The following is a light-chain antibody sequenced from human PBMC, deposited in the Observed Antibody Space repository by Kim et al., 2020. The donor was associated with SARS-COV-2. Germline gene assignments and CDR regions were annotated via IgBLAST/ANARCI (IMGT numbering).Light chain of an antibody. CDR2: RDN. CDR3: ATWDDSLNGFYV. CDR1: ASNIGPNY. V-gene: IGLV1-47*01. Sequence: QSVLTQPPSASGAPGQRLTISCSGTASNIGPNYVYWYQQLPGAAPRLLLYRDNLRPSGVPDRFSGSRSGTSASLAISGLQSDDEGDYFCATWDDSLNGFYVFGTGTKVTVL. J-gene: IGLJ1*01.